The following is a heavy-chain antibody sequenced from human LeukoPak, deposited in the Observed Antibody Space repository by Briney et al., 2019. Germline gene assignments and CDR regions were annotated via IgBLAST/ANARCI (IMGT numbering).Heavy chain of an antibody. Sequence: PSETLSLTCTVSGGSISSGDYYWSWIRQPPGKGLEWIAYMYYSGGTYYNPSLKSRVTMSADTSKNTLSLKLSSVTAADTAVYYCARPYYYDSRIDPWGQGILVTVSS. D-gene: IGHD3-22*01. J-gene: IGHJ5*02. CDR2: MYYSGGT. V-gene: IGHV4-30-4*01. CDR3: ARPYYYDSRIDP. CDR1: GGSISSGDYY.